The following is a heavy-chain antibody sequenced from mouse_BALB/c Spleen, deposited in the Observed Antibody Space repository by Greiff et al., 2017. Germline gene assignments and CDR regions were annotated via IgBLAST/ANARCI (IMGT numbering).Heavy chain of an antibody. CDR1: GFSLTSYG. D-gene: IGHD1-1*01. Sequence: VQVVESGPGLVAPSQSLSITCTVSGFSLTSYGVHWVRQPPGKGLEWLGVIWAGGSTNYNSALMSRLSISKDNSKSQVFLKMNSLQTDDTAMYYCARDLDGKGYAMDYWGQGTSVTVSS. V-gene: IGHV2-9*02. CDR3: ARDLDGKGYAMDY. J-gene: IGHJ4*01. CDR2: IWAGGST.